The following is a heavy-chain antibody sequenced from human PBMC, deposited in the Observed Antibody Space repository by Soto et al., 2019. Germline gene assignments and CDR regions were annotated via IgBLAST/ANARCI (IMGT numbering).Heavy chain of an antibody. J-gene: IGHJ4*02. D-gene: IGHD2-21*02. CDR3: ARADFNFDY. CDR2: ISSSSSTI. CDR1: GFTFSSYS. Sequence: GGSLRLSCAASGFTFSSYSMNWVRQAPGKGLEWVSYISSSSSTIYYADSVKGRFTISRDNAKNSLYLQMNSLRAEDTAVYYCARADFNFDYWGQGTLVTVSS. V-gene: IGHV3-48*01.